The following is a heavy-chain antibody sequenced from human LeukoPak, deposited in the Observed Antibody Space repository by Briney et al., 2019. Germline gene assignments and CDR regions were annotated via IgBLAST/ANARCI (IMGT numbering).Heavy chain of an antibody. J-gene: IGHJ4*02. V-gene: IGHV3-13*01. CDR2: IGFAGDT. Sequence: GGSLRLSCATSGFTFSNHAMHWVRQATGKGLEWVSAIGFAGDTFYPGSVKGRFTISRENAKNSLSLQINSLKAEDTAVYYCVRQQTSHGNFDYWGQGTLVTVSS. CDR1: GFTFSNHA. D-gene: IGHD1-26*01. CDR3: VRQQTSHGNFDY.